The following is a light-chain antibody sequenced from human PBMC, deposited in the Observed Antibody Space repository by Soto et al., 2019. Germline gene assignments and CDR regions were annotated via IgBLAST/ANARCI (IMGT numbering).Light chain of an antibody. CDR3: QQYYNWRT. CDR2: ATS. CDR1: ESVTNH. V-gene: IGKV3-15*01. Sequence: ETVMTQSPATLSVSPGEGATLSCRASESVTNHVAWYQQKPGQAPRLLIYATSTRVTGVPARLTGSGSGTEFTLTISSLQSEDFALYYCQQYYNWRTFGQGTKVE. J-gene: IGKJ1*01.